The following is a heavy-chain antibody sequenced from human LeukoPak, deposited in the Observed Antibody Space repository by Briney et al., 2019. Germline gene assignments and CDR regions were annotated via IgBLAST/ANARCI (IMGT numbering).Heavy chain of an antibody. V-gene: IGHV4-39*01. CDR1: VGSISSSSYY. D-gene: IGHD2-2*01. J-gene: IGHJ5*02. CDR2: IYYSGST. Sequence: SETLSLTCTVSVGSISSSSYYWGWIRQPPGKGLEWIGSIYYSGSTYYNPSLKSRVTISVDTSRNQFSLKLSSVTAADTAVYYCARQFRVVPAANRWFYPWAQGTLVTVSS. CDR3: ARQFRVVPAANRWFYP.